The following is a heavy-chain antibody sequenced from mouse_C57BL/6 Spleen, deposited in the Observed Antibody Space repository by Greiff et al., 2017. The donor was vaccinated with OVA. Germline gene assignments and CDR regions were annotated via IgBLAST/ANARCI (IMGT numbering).Heavy chain of an antibody. CDR2: IDPEDGDT. CDR3: TSQTAQAYYFDY. D-gene: IGHD3-2*02. CDR1: GFTFTDYY. V-gene: IGHV14-1*01. Sequence: EVQLQQSGAELVRPGASVKLSCTASGFTFTDYYMHWVKQRPEQGLEWIGRIDPEDGDTDYAPKFQGKATMTADTSSNTAYLQLSSLTSEDTAVYYCTSQTAQAYYFDYWGQGTTLTVSS. J-gene: IGHJ2*01.